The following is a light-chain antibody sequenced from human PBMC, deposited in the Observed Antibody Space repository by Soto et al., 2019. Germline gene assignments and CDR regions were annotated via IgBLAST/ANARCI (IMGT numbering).Light chain of an antibody. CDR1: QSVSSN. V-gene: IGKV3-15*01. CDR3: QQYGSSSIT. J-gene: IGKJ5*01. Sequence: EIVMTQSPATLSVSPGERATLSCRASQSVSSNLAWYQQKPGQAPRLLIYGASTRATGIPARFSGSGSGTEFTLTISRLEPEDFAVYYCQQYGSSSITFGQGTRLEI. CDR2: GAS.